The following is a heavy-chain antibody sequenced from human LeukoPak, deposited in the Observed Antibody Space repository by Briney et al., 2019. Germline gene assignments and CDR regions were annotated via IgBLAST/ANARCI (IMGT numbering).Heavy chain of an antibody. J-gene: IGHJ3*02. D-gene: IGHD5-18*01. Sequence: ASVKVSCKASGYTFTSYYMHWVRQAPGQGLEWMGIINPSGGSTSYAQKFQGRVTMTRDMSTSTVYMELSSLRSEDTAVYYCARPSRGGYSYGHSAFEIWGQGTMVTVSS. CDR1: GYTFTSYY. CDR3: ARPSRGGYSYGHSAFEI. CDR2: INPSGGST. V-gene: IGHV1-46*01.